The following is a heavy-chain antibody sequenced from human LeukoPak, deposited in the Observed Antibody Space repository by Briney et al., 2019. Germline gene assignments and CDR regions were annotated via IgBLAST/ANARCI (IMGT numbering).Heavy chain of an antibody. J-gene: IGHJ3*02. V-gene: IGHV1-46*01. Sequence: ASVTVSCKASGYTFTSYYMHWVGQAPGQGLEGMGIINPSGGSTSYAQKFQGRVTMTRDMSTSTVYMELSSLRSEDTAVYYCARADDLSGAFDIWGQGTMVTVSS. CDR3: ARADDLSGAFDI. D-gene: IGHD1-1*01. CDR1: GYTFTSYY. CDR2: INPSGGST.